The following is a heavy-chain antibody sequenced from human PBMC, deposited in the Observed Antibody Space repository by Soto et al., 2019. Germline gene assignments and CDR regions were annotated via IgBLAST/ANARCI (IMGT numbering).Heavy chain of an antibody. D-gene: IGHD3-16*01. CDR2: IWSDGSRE. V-gene: IGHV3-33*01. CDR1: RLIFSFYD. Sequence: QVQLVESGGGVVQPGTSLRLSCVASRLIFSFYDMHWVRQAPGKGLEWVALIWSDGSREFYADSVKGRFTISRDNSKNTLYLQMNSLRDEDTAVYYCAGEPKGGAYDLDVWGQGTTVAVSS. J-gene: IGHJ6*02. CDR3: AGEPKGGAYDLDV.